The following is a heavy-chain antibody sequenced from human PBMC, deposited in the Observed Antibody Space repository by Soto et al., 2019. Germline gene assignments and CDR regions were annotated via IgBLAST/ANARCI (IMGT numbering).Heavy chain of an antibody. V-gene: IGHV1-8*01. Sequence: GASVKVSCKASGYTFTSYYINWVRQATGQGLEWMGWMNPNSGNTGYAQKFQGRVTMTRNTSISTAYMELSSLRSEDTAVYYCARSYGDYPYYYYYYYMDVWGKGTTVTVSS. J-gene: IGHJ6*03. CDR3: ARSYGDYPYYYYYYYMDV. D-gene: IGHD4-17*01. CDR1: GYTFTSYY. CDR2: MNPNSGNT.